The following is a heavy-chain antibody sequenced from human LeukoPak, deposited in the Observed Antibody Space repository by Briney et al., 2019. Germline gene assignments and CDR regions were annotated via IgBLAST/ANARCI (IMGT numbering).Heavy chain of an antibody. CDR1: GYTFTSYD. CDR3: AVLSSGSYLGPVDY. V-gene: IGHV1-8*03. J-gene: IGHJ4*02. D-gene: IGHD1-26*01. Sequence: ASVKVSCKASGYTFTSYDINWVRQATGQGLEWMGWMNPNSGNTGYAQKFQGRVTITRNTSISTAYMELSSLRSEDTAVYYCAVLSSGSYLGPVDYWGQGTLVTVSS. CDR2: MNPNSGNT.